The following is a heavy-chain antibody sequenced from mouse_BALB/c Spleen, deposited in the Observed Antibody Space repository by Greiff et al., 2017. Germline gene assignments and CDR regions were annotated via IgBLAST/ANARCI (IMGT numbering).Heavy chain of an antibody. CDR2: IDPSNSET. CDR1: GFNIKDTY. Sequence: VQLQQSGAELVKPGASVKLSCTASGFNIKDTYMHWVKQRPGQGLEWIGMIDPSNSETRLNQKFKDKATLNVDKSSNTAYMQLSSLTSEDSAVYYCARGRYYWYFDVWGAGTTVTVSS. J-gene: IGHJ1*01. CDR3: ARGRYYWYFDV. V-gene: IGHV14-3*02.